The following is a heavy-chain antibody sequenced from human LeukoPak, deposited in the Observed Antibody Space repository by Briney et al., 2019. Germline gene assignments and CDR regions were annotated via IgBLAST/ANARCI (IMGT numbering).Heavy chain of an antibody. CDR1: GFTFSSYG. CDR3: ASPYYDILTGYYDAFDY. J-gene: IGHJ4*02. CDR2: ISYDGTNK. D-gene: IGHD3-9*01. Sequence: GGSLRLSCAASGFTFSSYGMHWVRQAPGKGLEWVAVISYDGTNKYYADSVKGRFTISRDNSKNTLYLQMNSLRAEDTAVYYCASPYYDILTGYYDAFDYWGQGTLVTVSS. V-gene: IGHV3-30*03.